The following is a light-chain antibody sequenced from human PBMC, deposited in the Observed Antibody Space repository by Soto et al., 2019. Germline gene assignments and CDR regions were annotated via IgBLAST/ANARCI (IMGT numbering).Light chain of an antibody. J-gene: IGLJ2*01. CDR1: SSNIGTGYD. Sequence: QSVLTQPPSVSGAPGQRVTISCTGSSSNIGTGYDVHWCQQFPGTAPKVLMYGNSNRPSGVPDRVSGSNSGTSASLAITGLQAEDEADYYCQSYDSRLSGHVVFGGGTKLTVL. CDR2: GNS. CDR3: QSYDSRLSGHVV. V-gene: IGLV1-40*01.